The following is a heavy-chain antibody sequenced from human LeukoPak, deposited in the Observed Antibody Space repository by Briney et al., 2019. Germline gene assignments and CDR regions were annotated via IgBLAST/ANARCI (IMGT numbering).Heavy chain of an antibody. CDR3: ARDHSSSSEDY. CDR2: IYYSGST. D-gene: IGHD6-13*01. J-gene: IGHJ4*02. V-gene: IGHV4-59*12. Sequence: SETLSLTCTVSGGSISRYSWSWIRQPPGKGLEWIGYIYYSGSTNYNPSLKSRVTISVDTSKNQFSLKLNSVTAADTAVYYCARDHSSSSEDYWGQGTLVTVSS. CDR1: GGSISRYS.